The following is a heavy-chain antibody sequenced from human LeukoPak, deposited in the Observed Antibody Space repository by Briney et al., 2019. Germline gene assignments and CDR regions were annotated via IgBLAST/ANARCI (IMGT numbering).Heavy chain of an antibody. Sequence: SETLSLTCTVSGYSISSGYYWGWIRQPPGKGLEWIGSIYHSGGTYYNSSPKSRVTISVDTSKNQFSLKLSSVTAADTAVYYCAKGDTTWELPHDYWGQGTLVTVSS. J-gene: IGHJ4*02. CDR3: AKGDTTWELPHDY. CDR1: GYSISSGYY. CDR2: IYHSGGT. V-gene: IGHV4-38-2*02. D-gene: IGHD1-26*01.